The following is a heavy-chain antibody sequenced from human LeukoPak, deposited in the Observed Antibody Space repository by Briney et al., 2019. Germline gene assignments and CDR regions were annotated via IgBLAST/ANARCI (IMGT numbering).Heavy chain of an antibody. J-gene: IGHJ4*02. CDR2: ISSSGSTI. D-gene: IGHD3-22*01. CDR3: ARLLRGYYYDSSGYPY. Sequence: PGGSLRLSCAASGFTFSDYCMSWIRQAPGKGLEWVSYISSSGSTIYYADSVKGRFTISRDNAKNSLYLQMNSLRAEDTAVYYCARLLRGYYYDSSGYPYWGQGTLVTVSS. V-gene: IGHV3-11*01. CDR1: GFTFSDYC.